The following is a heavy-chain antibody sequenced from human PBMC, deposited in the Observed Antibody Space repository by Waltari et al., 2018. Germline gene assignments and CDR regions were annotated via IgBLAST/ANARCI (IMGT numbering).Heavy chain of an antibody. CDR1: GFTFSTHF. D-gene: IGHD1-26*01. CDR3: ATSYSGIYFSFDY. J-gene: IGHJ4*02. Sequence: EVQLLESGGGLVQPGGSLRLSCAASGFTFSTHFMRWVRQFPGKGLEWVSGISGSGDSIQYADSVKGRFTISRDNSKNTLYVQMNSLRAEDMAVYYCATSYSGIYFSFDYWGQGTLVTVSS. V-gene: IGHV3-23*01. CDR2: ISGSGDSI.